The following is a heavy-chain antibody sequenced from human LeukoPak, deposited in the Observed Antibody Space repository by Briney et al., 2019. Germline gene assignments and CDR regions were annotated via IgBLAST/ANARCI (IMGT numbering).Heavy chain of an antibody. CDR2: INARGST. V-gene: IGHV4-61*02. Sequence: PSQTLSLTCTVSGGSISSGSYFWSWIRQPAGKGLEWIGRINARGSTNYNPSLKSRVTISVDTSKNQFSLKLSSVTAADTAVYYCARDRELGYWGQGTLVTVSS. CDR1: GGSISSGSYF. D-gene: IGHD3-10*01. J-gene: IGHJ4*02. CDR3: ARDRELGY.